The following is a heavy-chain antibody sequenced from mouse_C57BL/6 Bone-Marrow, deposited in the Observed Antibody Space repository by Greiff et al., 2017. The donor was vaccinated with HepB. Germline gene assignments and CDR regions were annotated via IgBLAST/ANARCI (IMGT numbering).Heavy chain of an antibody. CDR2: IYPGSGST. J-gene: IGHJ1*03. V-gene: IGHV1-55*01. CDR3: AREGDDYVWYFDV. D-gene: IGHD2-4*01. Sequence: QVQLQQSGAELVKPGASVKMSCKASGYTFTSYWITWVKQRPGQGLEWIGDIYPGSGSTNYNEKFKSKATLTVDTSSSTAYMQLSSLKSEDSAVYYCAREGDDYVWYFDVCGTGTTVTVSS. CDR1: GYTFTSYW.